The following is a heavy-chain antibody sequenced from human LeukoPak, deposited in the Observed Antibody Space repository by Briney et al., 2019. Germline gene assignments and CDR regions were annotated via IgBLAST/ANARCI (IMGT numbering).Heavy chain of an antibody. V-gene: IGHV3-23*01. J-gene: IGHJ4*02. D-gene: IGHD6-19*01. Sequence: AGGSLRLSCAASEFTFSNYNMNWVRQAPGKGLEWVSTFSGTSSTSYADAVKGRVTISRDNSKNTLYLQMNSLRAEDTAVYYCAKLKQWQPQRYFFEYWGQGALVTVAS. CDR1: EFTFSNYN. CDR3: AKLKQWQPQRYFFEY. CDR2: FSGTSST.